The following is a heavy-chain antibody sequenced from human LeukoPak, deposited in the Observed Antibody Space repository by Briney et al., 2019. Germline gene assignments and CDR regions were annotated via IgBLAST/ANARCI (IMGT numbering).Heavy chain of an antibody. CDR3: ARDCSGGSCFFDY. J-gene: IGHJ4*02. Sequence: GGSLRLSCAASGFTFSSYAMNWVRQAPGKGLEWVSVISGSGGSIFYADSVKGRFTISRDNSKNTLYLQMNSLRAEDTAVYYCARDCSGGSCFFDYWGQGTLVTVSS. CDR2: ISGSGGSI. CDR1: GFTFSSYA. V-gene: IGHV3-23*01. D-gene: IGHD2-15*01.